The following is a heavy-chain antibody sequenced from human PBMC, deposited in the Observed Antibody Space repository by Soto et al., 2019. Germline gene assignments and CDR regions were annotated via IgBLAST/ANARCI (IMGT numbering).Heavy chain of an antibody. V-gene: IGHV3-30*18. CDR1: GFTFTRFG. Sequence: QVHLVESGGGVVQPGRSLRLSCAASGFTFTRFGIHWVRQAPGKGLAWVAVVSYDGIDENYADSVKGRFSISRDNSKNTVYLQMNSLRGEDTAVYYGAKEMLEMATNTPDYWGQGTLVTFSS. J-gene: IGHJ4*02. CDR2: VSYDGIDE. D-gene: IGHD5-12*01. CDR3: AKEMLEMATNTPDY.